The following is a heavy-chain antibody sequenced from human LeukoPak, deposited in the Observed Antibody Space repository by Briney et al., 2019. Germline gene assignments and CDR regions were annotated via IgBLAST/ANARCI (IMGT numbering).Heavy chain of an antibody. D-gene: IGHD3-22*01. CDR2: IYYSGST. V-gene: IGHV4-39*07. CDR3: ARVRWYYDSSGYYSGAFDI. CDR1: GGSISSSSYY. Sequence: SETLSLTCTVSGGSISSSSYYWGWIRQPPGKVLEWIGSIYYSGSTYYNPSLKSRVTISVDTSKNQFSLKLSSVTAADTAVYYCARVRWYYDSSGYYSGAFDIWGQGTMVTVSS. J-gene: IGHJ3*02.